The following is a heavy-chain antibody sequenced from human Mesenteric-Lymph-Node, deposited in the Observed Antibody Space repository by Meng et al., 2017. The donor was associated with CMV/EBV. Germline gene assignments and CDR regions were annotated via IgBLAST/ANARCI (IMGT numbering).Heavy chain of an antibody. CDR2: INHSGST. CDR1: GGSISSSNW. D-gene: IGHD1-20*01. Sequence: SETLSLTCAVSGGSISSSNWWSWVRQPPGKGLEWIGEINHSGSTNYNPSLKSRVTISVDTSKNQFSLKLSSVTAADTAVYYCARGVTGTVRWFDPWGQGTLVTVSS. CDR3: ARGVTGTVRWFDP. J-gene: IGHJ5*02. V-gene: IGHV4-4*02.